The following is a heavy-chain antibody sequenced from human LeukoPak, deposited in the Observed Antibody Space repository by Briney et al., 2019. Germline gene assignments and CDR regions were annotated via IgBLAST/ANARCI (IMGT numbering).Heavy chain of an antibody. V-gene: IGHV3-7*05. CDR2: IKEDGSEE. Sequence: TGGSLRLSCTASGFTFSTYWMSWVRQTPEKGLEWVANIKEDGSEEVYVDSVKGRFTISRDNAKSSLYLQMNSLRTEDTAVYYCARGGWGTGTDYWGQGTLVTVSS. CDR3: ARGGWGTGTDY. J-gene: IGHJ4*02. D-gene: IGHD1-1*01. CDR1: GFTFSTYW.